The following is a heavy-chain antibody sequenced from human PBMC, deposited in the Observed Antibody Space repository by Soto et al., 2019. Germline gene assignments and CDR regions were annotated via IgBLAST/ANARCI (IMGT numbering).Heavy chain of an antibody. V-gene: IGHV3-21*01. CDR3: TRDASRDSSARGWFDP. J-gene: IGHJ5*02. Sequence: WWSLRLSCAASGFTFRSFTMNWVRQAPGKGLECVSTISSNSAYIYYTDALRGRFTISRDNAKNSLHLQMNSLRAEDTAVYYCTRDASRDSSARGWFDPWGPGTLVTVYS. CDR1: GFTFRSFT. CDR2: ISSNSAYI. D-gene: IGHD6-13*01.